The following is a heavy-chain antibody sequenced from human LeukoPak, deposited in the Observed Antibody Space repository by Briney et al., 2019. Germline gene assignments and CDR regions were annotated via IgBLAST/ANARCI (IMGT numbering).Heavy chain of an antibody. V-gene: IGHV4-38-2*01. CDR2: IYHSGST. CDR1: GYSISSGYY. J-gene: IGHJ4*02. Sequence: SETLSLTCAVSGYSISSGYYWGWIRQPPGKGLEWIGSIYHSGSTYYSPSHKRRVTISVDTSKNQFSLKLSSVTAADTVVYYCARRDSSGWFMFDYWGQGTLVTVSS. CDR3: ARRDSSGWFMFDY. D-gene: IGHD6-19*01.